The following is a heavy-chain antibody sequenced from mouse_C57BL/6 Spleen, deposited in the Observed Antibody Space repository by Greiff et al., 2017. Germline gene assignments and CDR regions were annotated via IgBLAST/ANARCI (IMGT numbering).Heavy chain of an antibody. CDR1: GYTFTDYY. D-gene: IGHD1-1*01. J-gene: IGHJ3*01. CDR2: INPNNGGT. CDR3: ASPPYWRFAY. V-gene: IGHV1-26*01. Sequence: EVQLQQSGPELVKPGASVKISCKASGYTFTDYYMNWVKQSHGKSLEWIGDINPNNGGTSYNQKFKGKATLTVDKSASTAYMELRSLTSEDSAVYYCASPPYWRFAYWGQGTLVTVSA.